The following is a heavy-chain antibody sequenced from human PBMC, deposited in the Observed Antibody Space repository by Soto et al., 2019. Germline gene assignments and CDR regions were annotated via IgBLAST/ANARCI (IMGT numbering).Heavy chain of an antibody. V-gene: IGHV4-34*01. Sequence: SETLSLTCAVYGGSFSGYYWSWIRQPPGKWLEWIGEINHSGSTNYNPSLKSRVTISVDTSKNQFSLKLSSVTAADTAVYYCARDLGMATFDYWGQGXLVTVYS. CDR3: ARDLGMATFDY. D-gene: IGHD5-12*01. CDR2: INHSGST. CDR1: GGSFSGYY. J-gene: IGHJ4*02.